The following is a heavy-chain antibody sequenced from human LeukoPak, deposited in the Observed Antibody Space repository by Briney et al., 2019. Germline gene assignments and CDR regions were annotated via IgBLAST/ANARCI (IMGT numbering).Heavy chain of an antibody. CDR3: ARSYGSSGYYAANYYFDY. CDR1: GYTFTGYY. V-gene: IGHV1-2*02. CDR2: INPNSGGT. J-gene: IGHJ4*02. Sequence: ASVKVSCKASGYTFTGYYMHWVRQAPGQGLEWKGWINPNSGGTNYAQKFQGRVTMTRDTSISTAYMELSRLRSDDTAVYYCARSYGSSGYYAANYYFDYWGQGTLVTVSS. D-gene: IGHD3-22*01.